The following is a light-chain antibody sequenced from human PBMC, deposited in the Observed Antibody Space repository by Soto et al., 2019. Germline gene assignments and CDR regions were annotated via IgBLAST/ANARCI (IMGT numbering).Light chain of an antibody. CDR3: QQRSNWPRT. CDR1: QSVSSN. CDR2: GAS. J-gene: IGKJ1*01. V-gene: IGKV3-15*01. Sequence: EMVMTQSPATLSVSPGERATLYCRASQSVSSNLAWYQQKPGQAPRLLIYGASTRATGIPARFSGSGSGTEFTLTISSLEPEDFAVYYCQQRSNWPRTFGQGTKVDIK.